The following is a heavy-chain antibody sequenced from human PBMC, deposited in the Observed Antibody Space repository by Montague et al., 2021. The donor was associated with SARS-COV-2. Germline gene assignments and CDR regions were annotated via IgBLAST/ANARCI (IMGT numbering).Heavy chain of an antibody. CDR2: ISTTGANT. CDR1: GFTFSSYG. CDR3: AKEGAAVGADGFDY. D-gene: IGHD6-25*01. J-gene: IGHJ3*01. Sequence: SLRLSCAASGFTFSSYGMNWVRQAPGKGLEWVSAISTTGANTYYAGSVKGRFTISRDNSKNTLYLQLNSLRDEDTAVYYCAKEGAAVGADGFDYWGQGTLVIASS. V-gene: IGHV3-23*01.